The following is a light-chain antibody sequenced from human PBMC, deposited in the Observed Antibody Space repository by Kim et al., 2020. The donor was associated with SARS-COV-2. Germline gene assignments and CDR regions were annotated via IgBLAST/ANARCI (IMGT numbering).Light chain of an antibody. CDR1: NIGSKS. Sequence: PGKTAGITCGGNNIGSKSVHWYQQKPGQAPVLVIYYDSDRPSGIPERFSGSNSGNTATLTISRVEAGDEADYYCQVWYSSSDHVVFGGGTKLTVL. CDR3: QVWYSSSDHVV. V-gene: IGLV3-21*04. CDR2: YDS. J-gene: IGLJ2*01.